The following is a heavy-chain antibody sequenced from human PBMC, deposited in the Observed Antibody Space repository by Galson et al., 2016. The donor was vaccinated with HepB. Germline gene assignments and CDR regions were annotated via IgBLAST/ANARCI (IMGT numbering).Heavy chain of an antibody. CDR1: GFTFSDYA. CDR3: AKVNVAALRGIFDL. D-gene: IGHD2-15*01. V-gene: IGHV3-23*01. CDR2: ITCITNTT. J-gene: IGHJ4*02. Sequence: SLRLSCAASGFTFSDYAMNWVRQAPGKGLEWISSITCITNTTYYADSVKGRFTVSRDNAKNTLYLQMNSLRAEDTAIYYCAKVNVAALRGIFDLWGQGALVTVSS.